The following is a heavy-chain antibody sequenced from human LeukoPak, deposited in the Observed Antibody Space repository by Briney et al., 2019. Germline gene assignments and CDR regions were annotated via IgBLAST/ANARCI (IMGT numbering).Heavy chain of an antibody. J-gene: IGHJ3*02. CDR1: GFTFSSYA. CDR3: ATSSGGRAFDI. D-gene: IGHD3-22*01. V-gene: IGHV3-23*01. CDR2: INGSGGST. Sequence: GGSLRLSCAASGFTFSSYAMSWVRQAPGKGLEWVSAINGSGGSTYYADSVKGRFTISRDNSKNTPYLQMNSLRAEDTAVYYCATSSGGRAFDIWGQGTMVTVSS.